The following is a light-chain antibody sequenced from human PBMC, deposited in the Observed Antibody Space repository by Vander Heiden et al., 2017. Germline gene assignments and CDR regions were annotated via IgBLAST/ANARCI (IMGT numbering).Light chain of an antibody. V-gene: IGLV1-40*01. J-gene: IGLJ2*01. CDR1: SSNIGAGYD. CDR3: QSYDSSLSVV. CDR2: GNS. Sequence: QSVLTQTPSVSGAPGQRVTIACTGSSSNIGAGYDEHCYQQLTGTAPKLLIYGNSNRPSGVPDRFSGSKSGTSASLAITGLQAEDEADYYCQSYDSSLSVVFGGGTKLTVL.